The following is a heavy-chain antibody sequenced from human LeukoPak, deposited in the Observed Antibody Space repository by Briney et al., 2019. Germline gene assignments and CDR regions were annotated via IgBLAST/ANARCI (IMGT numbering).Heavy chain of an antibody. D-gene: IGHD3-10*01. CDR2: IYHSGST. V-gene: IGHV4-4*02. CDR1: GGSISSSNW. CDR3: ARVGGKLRDGYYYYYGMDV. J-gene: IGHJ6*02. Sequence: PSGTLSLTCAVSGGSISSSNWWSWVRQPPGKGLEWIGEIYHSGSTNYNPSPKSRVTISVDKSKNQFSLKLSSVTAADTAVYYCARVGGKLRDGYYYYYGMDVWGQGTTVTVSS.